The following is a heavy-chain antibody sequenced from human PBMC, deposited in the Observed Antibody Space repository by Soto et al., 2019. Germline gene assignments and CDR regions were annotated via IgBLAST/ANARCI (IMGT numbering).Heavy chain of an antibody. J-gene: IGHJ4*02. V-gene: IGHV1-69*02. CDR2: IIPIIGIA. D-gene: IGHD3-10*01. Sequence: QVQLEQSGAEVTKPGSSVKVSCKASGDTFNNYVISWVRQAPGQGLEMMGRIIPIIGIAKYAQKCQGRVTITGDKSTSTAYMALSSLSSEDTAVYSCATARLTLVRGVSDFWGPGTLVTVSS. CDR3: ATARLTLVRGVSDF. CDR1: GDTFNNYV.